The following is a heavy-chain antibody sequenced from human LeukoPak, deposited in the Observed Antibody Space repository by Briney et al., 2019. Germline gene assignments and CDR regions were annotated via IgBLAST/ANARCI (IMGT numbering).Heavy chain of an antibody. V-gene: IGHV3-23*01. CDR1: GFTFSSFG. J-gene: IGHJ3*01. D-gene: IGHD6-6*01. CDR2: ISGSGSTA. Sequence: GGSLRLSCAASGFTFSSFGMSWVRQAPGKGLEWVSSISGSGSTAYYADSAKGRFTISRDNAKNSLYLQINSLRAEDTAVYYCARSSYSSSSSVWGQGTMVTVSS. CDR3: ARSSYSSSSSV.